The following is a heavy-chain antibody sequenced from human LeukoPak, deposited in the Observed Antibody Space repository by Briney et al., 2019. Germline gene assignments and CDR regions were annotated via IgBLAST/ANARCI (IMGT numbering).Heavy chain of an antibody. Sequence: SETLSLTCTVSGVSISSTSYYWGWIRQPPGKGLEWIGSIYHSGSTYYNPSLKIRATISIDTSKNQFSLQLNSVTPEDTAVYYCARVLWLVGGFDYWGQGTLVTVSS. D-gene: IGHD6-19*01. CDR3: ARVLWLVGGFDY. J-gene: IGHJ4*02. CDR2: IYHSGST. V-gene: IGHV4-39*07. CDR1: GVSISSTSYY.